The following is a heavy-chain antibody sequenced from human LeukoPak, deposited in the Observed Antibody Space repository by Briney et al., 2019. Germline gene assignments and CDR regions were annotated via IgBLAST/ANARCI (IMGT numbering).Heavy chain of an antibody. V-gene: IGHV4-59*01. CDR1: GGSISRYY. J-gene: IGHJ2*01. CDR3: ARSPAYWYFDL. CDR2: IYYSGST. Sequence: SETLSLTCTVSGGSISRYYWSWIRQPPGKGLEWIEYIYYSGSTNYNPSLKSRVTISVDTSKNQFSLKLSSVTAADTAVYYCARSPAYWYFDLWGRGTLVTVSS.